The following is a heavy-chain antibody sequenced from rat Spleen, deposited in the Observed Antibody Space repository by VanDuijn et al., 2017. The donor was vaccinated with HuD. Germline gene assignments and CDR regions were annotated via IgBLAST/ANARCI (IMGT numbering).Heavy chain of an antibody. D-gene: IGHD1-4*01. CDR2: ISSGGST. CDR3: ARYYPGITSWYFDF. Sequence: QVQLKESGPGLVQPSQTLSLTCTVSGFSLTSYTVSWVRQPPGKGLEWIAAISSGGSTYYNSALKSRLSISRDTSKSQVFLKMNSLQTEDTAMYFCARYYPGITSWYFDFWGPGTMVTVSS. J-gene: IGHJ1*01. V-gene: IGHV2-6*01. CDR1: GFSLTSYT.